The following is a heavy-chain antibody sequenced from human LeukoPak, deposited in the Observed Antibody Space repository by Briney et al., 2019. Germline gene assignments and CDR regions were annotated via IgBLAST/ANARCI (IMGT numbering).Heavy chain of an antibody. CDR3: ARWGGNWKGIPGYYHYMDV. J-gene: IGHJ6*03. V-gene: IGHV4-59*01. Sequence: SETLSLTCSVSGGSISSYYWTWIRQPPGKGLEWIGYIHYSGSTNYNPSLKSRVTISVDTSKNQFSLNLTSVTAADTAVYYCARWGGNWKGIPGYYHYMDVWDKGTTVTVSS. CDR1: GGSISSYY. CDR2: IHYSGST. D-gene: IGHD1-1*01.